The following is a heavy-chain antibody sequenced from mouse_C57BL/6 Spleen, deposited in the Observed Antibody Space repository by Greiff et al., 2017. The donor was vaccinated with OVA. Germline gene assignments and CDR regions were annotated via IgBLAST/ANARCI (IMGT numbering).Heavy chain of an antibody. CDR2: INPYNGGT. V-gene: IGHV1-19*01. CDR1: GYTFTDYY. J-gene: IGHJ1*03. Sequence: VQLKQSGPVLVKPGASVKMSCKASGYTFTDYYMNWVKQSHGQSLEWIGVINPYNGGTTYNQKFKGKAILTVDKSSSTAYMALNSLTSEDSAVYYCARPTTVVARRYFDVWGTGTTVTVSS. D-gene: IGHD1-1*01. CDR3: ARPTTVVARRYFDV.